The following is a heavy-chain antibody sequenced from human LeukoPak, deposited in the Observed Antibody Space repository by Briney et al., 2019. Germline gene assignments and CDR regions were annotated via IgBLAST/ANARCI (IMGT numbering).Heavy chain of an antibody. V-gene: IGHV1-18*04. D-gene: IGHD3-9*01. Sequence: ASVKVSCKASGYTFTSYGISWVRQAPGQGLEWMGWISAYNGNTNYAQKLQGRVTMTTDTSTSTAYTELRSLRSDDTAVHYCARDLRYFDWLRPDYWGQGTLVTVSS. CDR1: GYTFTSYG. CDR2: ISAYNGNT. J-gene: IGHJ4*02. CDR3: ARDLRYFDWLRPDY.